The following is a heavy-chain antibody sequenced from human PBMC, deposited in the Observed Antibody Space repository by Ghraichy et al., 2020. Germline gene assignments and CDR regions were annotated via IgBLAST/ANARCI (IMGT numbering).Heavy chain of an antibody. CDR3: AKGWGNCSGGNCPPLNWFDP. D-gene: IGHD2-15*01. CDR2: ISGNGGST. J-gene: IGHJ5*02. V-gene: IGHV3-23*01. Sequence: GGSLRLSCAASGFTFSSHAMSWVRQAPGKGLEWVARISGNGGSTYNADSVEGRFTRSRDNSKHTLFRQMNSLRTEDTAVYYCAKGWGNCSGGNCPPLNWFDPWGQGTLVTVSS. CDR1: GFTFSSHA.